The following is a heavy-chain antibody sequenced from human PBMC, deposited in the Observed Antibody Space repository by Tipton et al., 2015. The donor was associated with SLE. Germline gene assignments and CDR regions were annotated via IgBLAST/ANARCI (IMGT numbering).Heavy chain of an antibody. CDR2: INHSGST. CDR3: ARFRLELVGAMRYYGMDV. D-gene: IGHD1-7*01. J-gene: IGHJ6*02. Sequence: TLSLTCAVYGGSFSGYYWSWIRQPPGKGLEWIGEINHSGSTNYNPSLRSRVTISVDTSKNQFSLKLSSVTAADTAVYYCARFRLELVGAMRYYGMDVWGQGTTVTVSS. CDR1: GGSFSGYY. V-gene: IGHV4-34*01.